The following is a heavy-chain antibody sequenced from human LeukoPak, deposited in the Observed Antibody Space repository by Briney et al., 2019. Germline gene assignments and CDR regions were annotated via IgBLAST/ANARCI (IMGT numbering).Heavy chain of an antibody. V-gene: IGHV4-59*08. CDR1: GGSISSYY. CDR2: IYYSGST. CDR3: ARLRGTMVRGVILDSYYFDY. J-gene: IGHJ4*02. D-gene: IGHD3-10*01. Sequence: PSETLSLTCTVSGGSISSYYWSWIRQPPGKGLEWIGYIYYSGSTNYNPSLKSRVTISVDTSKNQFSLKLSSVTAADTAVYYCARLRGTMVRGVILDSYYFDYWGQGTLVTVSS.